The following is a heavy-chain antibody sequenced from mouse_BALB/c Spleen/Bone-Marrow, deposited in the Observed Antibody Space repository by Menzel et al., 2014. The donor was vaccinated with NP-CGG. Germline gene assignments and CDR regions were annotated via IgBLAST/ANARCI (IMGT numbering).Heavy chain of an antibody. Sequence: VQLQQSGAELVRPGASVKLSCKASGYTFTSYWVNWVKQRPGHGLEWIGNIYPSDSYTNYNQKFKDKATLTVDKSSSTAYMQLSSPTSEDSAVYDCTRGYYGSSYDYWGQGTTLTVSS. CDR1: GYTFTSYW. CDR3: TRGYYGSSYDY. CDR2: IYPSDSYT. J-gene: IGHJ2*01. D-gene: IGHD1-1*01. V-gene: IGHV1-69*02.